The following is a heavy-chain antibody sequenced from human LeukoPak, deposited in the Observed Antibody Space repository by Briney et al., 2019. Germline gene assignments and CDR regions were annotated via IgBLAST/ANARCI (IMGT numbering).Heavy chain of an antibody. CDR1: GFTFSSYG. V-gene: IGHV3-30*02. CDR3: AKDRYYDSSGYYYVQTYFDY. J-gene: IGHJ4*01. CDR2: IRYDGSNK. Sequence: GGSLRLSCAASGFTFSSYGMHWVRQAPGKGLEWVAFIRYDGSNKYYADSVKGRFTISRDNSKNTLYLQMNSLRAEDTAVYYCAKDRYYDSSGYYYVQTYFDYWGQGTLVTVSS. D-gene: IGHD3-22*01.